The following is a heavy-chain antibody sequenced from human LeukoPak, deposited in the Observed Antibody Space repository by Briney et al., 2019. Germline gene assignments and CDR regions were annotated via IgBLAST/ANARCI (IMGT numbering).Heavy chain of an antibody. CDR3: ARLRYSSSWPNFDY. CDR2: INPNSGGT. J-gene: IGHJ4*02. Sequence: GASVKVSCKASGYTFTGYYMHWVRQAPGQGLEWMGWINPNSGGTNYAQKFQGRVTMTRDTSISTAYMELSRLRSDDTAVYYCARLRYSSSWPNFDYWGQGTLVTVSS. V-gene: IGHV1-2*02. D-gene: IGHD6-13*01. CDR1: GYTFTGYY.